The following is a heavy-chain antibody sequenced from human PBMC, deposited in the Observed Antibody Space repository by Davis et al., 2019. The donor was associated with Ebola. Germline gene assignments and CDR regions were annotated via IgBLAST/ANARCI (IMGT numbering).Heavy chain of an antibody. D-gene: IGHD2-2*02. J-gene: IGHJ6*02. CDR2: INPNSGGT. Sequence: ASVTDSCKASGYTFTGYYMHWLRQAPGQGLEWMGWINPNSGGTNYAQKFQGRVTMTRDTSISTAYMELSRLRADDTAVYYCARDLTPPFVVVPAAILGYYYYGMDVWGQGTTVTVSS. V-gene: IGHV1-2*02. CDR3: ARDLTPPFVVVPAAILGYYYYGMDV. CDR1: GYTFTGYY.